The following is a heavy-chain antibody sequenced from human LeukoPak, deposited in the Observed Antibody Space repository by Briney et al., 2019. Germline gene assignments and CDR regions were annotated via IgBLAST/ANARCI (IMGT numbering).Heavy chain of an antibody. D-gene: IGHD3-9*01. CDR3: ARDSRYFDWLLPPRYGMDV. V-gene: IGHV1-2*02. Sequence: ASVKVSCKASGYTFTGYYMHWVRQAPGQGLEWMGWINPNSGGTNYAQKFQGRVTMTTDTSTSTAYMELRSLRSDDTAVYYCARDSRYFDWLLPPRYGMDVWGQGTTVTVSS. CDR1: GYTFTGYY. CDR2: INPNSGGT. J-gene: IGHJ6*02.